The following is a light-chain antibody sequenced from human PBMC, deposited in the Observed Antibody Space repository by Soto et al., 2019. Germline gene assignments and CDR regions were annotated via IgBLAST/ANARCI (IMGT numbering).Light chain of an antibody. CDR1: QSVSSY. CDR3: QQRSNWPYT. CDR2: DAS. J-gene: IGKJ2*01. V-gene: IGKV3-11*01. Sequence: EAVLTQSPATLSLSPGARATLSCRASQSVSSYLAWYQQKPGQAPRLLIYDASNRATGIPARFSGSGSGTDFTLTISSLEPEDFAVYYCQQRSNWPYTFGQGTNLEIK.